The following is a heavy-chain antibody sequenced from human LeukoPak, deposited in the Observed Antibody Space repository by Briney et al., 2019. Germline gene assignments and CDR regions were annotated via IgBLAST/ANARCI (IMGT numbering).Heavy chain of an antibody. CDR3: ARAPYYYDSSGYYYDY. V-gene: IGHV1-8*01. D-gene: IGHD3-22*01. J-gene: IGHJ4*02. CDR1: GYTFTSYD. Sequence: ASVKVSCKASGYTFTSYDINWVRQATGQGHEWMGWMNPNSGNTGYAQKFQGRVTMTRNTSISTAYMELSSLRSEDTAVYYCARAPYYYDSSGYYYDYWGQGTLVTVSS. CDR2: MNPNSGNT.